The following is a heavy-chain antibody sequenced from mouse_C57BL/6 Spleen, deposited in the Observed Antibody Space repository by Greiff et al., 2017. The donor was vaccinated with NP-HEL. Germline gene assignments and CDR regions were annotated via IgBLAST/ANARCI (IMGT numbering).Heavy chain of an antibody. CDR2: IYPSDSET. V-gene: IGHV1-52*01. CDR3: ARRLLGRAMDY. CDR1: GYTFTSYW. Sequence: QVQLQQPGAEVVRPGSSVKLSCKASGYTFTSYWMHWVKQRPIQGLEWIGNIYPSDSETHYNQKFKDKATLTVDKSSSTAYMQLSSLTSEDSAVYYCARRLLGRAMDYWGQGTSVTVSS. J-gene: IGHJ4*01. D-gene: IGHD4-1*01.